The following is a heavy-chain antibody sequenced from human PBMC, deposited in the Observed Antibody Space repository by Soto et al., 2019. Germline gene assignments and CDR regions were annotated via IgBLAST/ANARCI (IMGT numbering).Heavy chain of an antibody. CDR1: GYTFTGYY. Sequence: ASVKVSCKASGYTFTGYYMHWVRQAPGQGLEWMGWINPNSGGTNYAQKFQGWVTMTRDTSTSTVYMELSSLRSEDTAVYYCGRETANSGYVDYWGQGTLVTVSS. CDR2: INPNSGGT. J-gene: IGHJ4*02. D-gene: IGHD3-22*01. CDR3: GRETANSGYVDY. V-gene: IGHV1-2*04.